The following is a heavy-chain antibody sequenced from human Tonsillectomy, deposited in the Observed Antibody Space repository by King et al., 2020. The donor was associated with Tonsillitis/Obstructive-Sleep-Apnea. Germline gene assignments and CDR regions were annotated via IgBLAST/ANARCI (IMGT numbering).Heavy chain of an antibody. Sequence: VQLVESGAEVKKPGASVKVSCRASGYTFIDYYIHWVRQAPGQGPEWMGWINPNSGGTKYAQKFQGRVTMTRDTSINTAYMELSRLRSDDTAVYYCARGYDMLTTYGMGVGGQGTTVTVSS. J-gene: IGHJ6*02. CDR1: GYTFIDYY. V-gene: IGHV1-2*02. D-gene: IGHD3-9*01. CDR3: ARGYDMLTTYGMGV. CDR2: INPNSGGT.